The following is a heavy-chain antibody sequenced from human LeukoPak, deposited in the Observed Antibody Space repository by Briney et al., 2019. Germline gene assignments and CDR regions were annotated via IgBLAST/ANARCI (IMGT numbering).Heavy chain of an antibody. Sequence: GGSLRLSCAASGFIASGFPFSSYSMSWIRQAPGKGLEWVSYISSSGTTIYYADSVKGRFTISRDNAKNSLYLQMNSLRAEDTAVYYCARRRDSGSLQHFDYWGQGTLVTVSS. CDR3: ARRRDSGSLQHFDY. V-gene: IGHV3-11*01. CDR1: GFPFSSYS. D-gene: IGHD1-26*01. J-gene: IGHJ4*02. CDR2: ISSSGTTI.